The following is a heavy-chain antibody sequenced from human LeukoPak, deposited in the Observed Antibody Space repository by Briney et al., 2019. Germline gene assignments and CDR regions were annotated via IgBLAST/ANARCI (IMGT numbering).Heavy chain of an antibody. D-gene: IGHD7-27*01. CDR2: VNGKRGDT. Sequence: GASVTVSCKASGFSLTDHYMHWLRQAPGQGLEWMGWVNGKRGDTNYAQQFQDRVLMTRDTSINTIYMELTRLTTDDTATYYCARDFSWGPDCWGQGTLVTVSS. V-gene: IGHV1-2*02. J-gene: IGHJ4*02. CDR3: ARDFSWGPDC. CDR1: GFSLTDHY.